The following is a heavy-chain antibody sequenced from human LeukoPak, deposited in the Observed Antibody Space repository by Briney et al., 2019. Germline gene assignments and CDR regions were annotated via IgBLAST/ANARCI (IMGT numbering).Heavy chain of an antibody. Sequence: SETLSLTCAVYGGSFSGYYWSWIRQPPGRGLERIGEINHSGSTNYNPSLKNRVTISVDTSKNQFSLKVPSVTAADTAVYYCARSKDILTGYCFDYWGQGTLVTVSS. CDR2: INHSGST. CDR1: GGSFSGYY. CDR3: ARSKDILTGYCFDY. V-gene: IGHV4-34*01. D-gene: IGHD3-9*01. J-gene: IGHJ4*02.